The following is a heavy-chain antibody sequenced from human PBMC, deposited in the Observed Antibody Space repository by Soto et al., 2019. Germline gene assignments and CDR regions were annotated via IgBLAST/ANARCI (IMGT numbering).Heavy chain of an antibody. V-gene: IGHV1-69*01. CDR2: IIPIFGTA. CDR1: GGTFSSYA. Sequence: QVQLVQSGAEVKKPGSSVKVSCKASGGTFSSYAISWVRQAPGQGLEWMGGIIPIFGTANYAQKFQGRVTITADESTSTAYMELSSLRSEDTAVYYCARDLLDSSGASANYSDYWGQGTLVTVSS. D-gene: IGHD3-22*01. CDR3: ARDLLDSSGASANYSDY. J-gene: IGHJ4*02.